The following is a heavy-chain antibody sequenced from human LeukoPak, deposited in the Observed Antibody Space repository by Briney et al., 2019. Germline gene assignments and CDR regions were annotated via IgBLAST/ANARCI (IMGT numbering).Heavy chain of an antibody. CDR1: GYTFTSYD. CDR3: ARAEASIAGFDY. J-gene: IGHJ4*02. D-gene: IGHD6-6*01. Sequence: SVKVSCKASGYTFTSYDINWVRQATGQGLEWMGWMNPNSGNTGYAQKFQGRVTMTRNTSISTAYMELSSLRSEDTAVYYCARAEASIAGFDYWGQGTLVTVSS. V-gene: IGHV1-8*01. CDR2: MNPNSGNT.